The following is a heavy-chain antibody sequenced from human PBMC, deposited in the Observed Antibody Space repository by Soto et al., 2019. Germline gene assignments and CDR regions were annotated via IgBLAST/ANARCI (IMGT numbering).Heavy chain of an antibody. CDR3: VKEGKMGVEGFDF. J-gene: IGHJ4*02. CDR2: IRGDLVTT. V-gene: IGHV3-23*01. D-gene: IGHD1-26*01. Sequence: EMQLLECGGDLVQPGGSLRLSCATSGFTFSDHAMHWVRQAPGEGLEWVSGIRGDLVTTPYADSVKGRFTISRDNSKNTLYLQMNSLRAEDTAIYYCVKEGKMGVEGFDFWGQGTLVTVSS. CDR1: GFTFSDHA.